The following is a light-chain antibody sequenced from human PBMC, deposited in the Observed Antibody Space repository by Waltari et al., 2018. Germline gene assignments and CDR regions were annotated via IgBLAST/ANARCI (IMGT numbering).Light chain of an antibody. CDR1: QSVGTY. J-gene: IGKJ4*01. CDR2: DAS. V-gene: IGKV3-11*01. Sequence: DIVLTQSPAILSFSPGDRATLACRTCQSVGTYLAWYQQRPGQSPRLLIYDASYRATGIPARFSGSGSETDFTLTISSLQPEDFAVYYCQQRRNWPLTFGGGTRVEI. CDR3: QQRRNWPLT.